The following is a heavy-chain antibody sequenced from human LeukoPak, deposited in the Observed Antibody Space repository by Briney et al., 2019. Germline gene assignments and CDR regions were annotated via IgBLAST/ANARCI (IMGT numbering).Heavy chain of an antibody. CDR2: ISGGGGST. J-gene: IGHJ4*02. D-gene: IGHD3-22*01. CDR1: GFTFSSYA. Sequence: GGSLRLSRAASGFTFSSYAMTWVRQAPGKGLEWVSAISGGGGSTYYADSAKGRFTISRDNSKNTLYLQMNSLRAEDTAVYYCAERERYYDSTGYYYFLDYWGQGTLVTVSS. V-gene: IGHV3-23*01. CDR3: AERERYYDSTGYYYFLDY.